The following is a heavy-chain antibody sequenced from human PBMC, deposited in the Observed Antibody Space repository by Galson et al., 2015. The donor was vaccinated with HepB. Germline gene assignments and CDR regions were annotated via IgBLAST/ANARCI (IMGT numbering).Heavy chain of an antibody. D-gene: IGHD5-12*01. J-gene: IGHJ6*02. CDR3: ARVRYSGYAQFNYYYYYGMDV. CDR1: GGTFSSYA. CDR2: IIPIFGIA. V-gene: IGHV1-69*13. Sequence: SVTVSCKASGGTFSSYAISWVRQAPGQGLEWMGGIIPIFGIANYAQKFQGRVTITADESTSTAYMELSSLRSEDTAVYYCARVRYSGYAQFNYYYYYGMDVWGQGTTVTVSS.